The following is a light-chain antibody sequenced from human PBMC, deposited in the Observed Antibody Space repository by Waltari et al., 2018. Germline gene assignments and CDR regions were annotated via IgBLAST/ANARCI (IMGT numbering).Light chain of an antibody. CDR1: QSVSSY. CDR3: QQRSNWPGVT. J-gene: IGKJ5*01. CDR2: DAS. V-gene: IGKV3-11*01. Sequence: EIVSTQSPATLSLSPGERATLSCRASQSVSSYLAWYQQKPGQAPRLLIYDASNRATGIPARFSGSGSGTDFTLTISSLEPEDFALYYCQQRSNWPGVTFGQGTRLEIK.